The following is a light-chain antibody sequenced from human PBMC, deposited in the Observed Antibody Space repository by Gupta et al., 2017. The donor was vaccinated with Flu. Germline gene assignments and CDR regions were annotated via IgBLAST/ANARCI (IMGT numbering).Light chain of an antibody. V-gene: IGKV3-15*01. J-gene: IGKJ2*01. CDR3: QQYDDWPYT. CDR2: GAS. CDR1: QSLSRN. Sequence: GERVTLSCRARQSLSRNLAWYQHKPGQPPRLLIYGASTGATGIPARFSGSVSGTEFTLTISSLLSEDFAVYFCQQYDDWPYTFGQGTKLEIK.